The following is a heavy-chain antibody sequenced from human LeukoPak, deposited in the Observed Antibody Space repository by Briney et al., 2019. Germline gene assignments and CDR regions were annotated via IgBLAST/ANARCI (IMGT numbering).Heavy chain of an antibody. V-gene: IGHV3-23*01. CDR1: GFTFSSYA. J-gene: IGHJ5*02. D-gene: IGHD3-9*01. CDR3: AKLRYFDWLFEGNWFDP. CDR2: ISGSGGST. Sequence: PGGSLRLPCAASGFTFSSYAMSWVRQAPGKGLEWVSAISGSGGSTYYADSVKGRFTISRDNSKNTLYLQMNSLRAEDTAVYYCAKLRYFDWLFEGNWFDPWGQGTLVTVSS.